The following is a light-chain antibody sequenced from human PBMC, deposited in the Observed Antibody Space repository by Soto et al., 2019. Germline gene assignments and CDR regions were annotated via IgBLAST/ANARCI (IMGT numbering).Light chain of an antibody. J-gene: IGKJ1*01. V-gene: IGKV3D-15*01. CDR2: GAS. CDR1: QSVSSN. Sequence: EIVMTQSPATLSVSPGERAPLSCRASQSVSSNLVWYPQQPGQAPRLLIYGASSGATGIPDRFSGSGSGTDFTLTISRLEPEDFAVYYCHQYDSWTFGQGTKVDIK. CDR3: HQYDSWT.